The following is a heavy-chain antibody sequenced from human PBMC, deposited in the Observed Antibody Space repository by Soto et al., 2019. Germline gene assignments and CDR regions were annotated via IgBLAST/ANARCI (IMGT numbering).Heavy chain of an antibody. Sequence: PGGSLRLSCKASGFIFNDYVMSWVRQAPGKGLEWVSGISDSGDSTYYADSMRGRFTISRDNSKNTLYLQMNSLRPEDTAMYYCVKDLYRSSTMPCLDHWGQGALVTISS. CDR2: ISDSGDST. CDR3: VKDLYRSSTMPCLDH. D-gene: IGHD2-2*01. J-gene: IGHJ4*02. V-gene: IGHV3-23*01. CDR1: GFIFNDYV.